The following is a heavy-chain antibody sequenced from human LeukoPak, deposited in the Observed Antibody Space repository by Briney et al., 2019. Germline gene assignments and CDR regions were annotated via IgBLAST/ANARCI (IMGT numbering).Heavy chain of an antibody. CDR2: IDYSGST. CDR3: ARGPGGSGKYMDV. D-gene: IGHD3-10*01. J-gene: IGHJ6*03. Sequence: SETLSLTCTVSGGSISSYYWSWIRQPPGKGREGIGYIDYSGSTNYNPSLKSRVTISVDTSKNQFSLKLSSVTAADTAVYYCARGPGGSGKYMDVWGKGTTVTISS. CDR1: GGSISSYY. V-gene: IGHV4-59*01.